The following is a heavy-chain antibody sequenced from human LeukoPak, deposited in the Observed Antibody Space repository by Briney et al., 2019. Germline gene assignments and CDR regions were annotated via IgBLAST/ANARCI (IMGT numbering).Heavy chain of an antibody. Sequence: PGGSLRLSCAASGFTVSSNYMSWVRQAPGKGLEWVSVIYSGGSTYYADSVKGRFTISRDNSKNTLYLQMNSLRAVDTAVYYCARCITIFGVVTSWAFDIWGQGTMVTVSS. V-gene: IGHV3-53*01. CDR2: IYSGGST. CDR1: GFTVSSNY. D-gene: IGHD3-3*01. J-gene: IGHJ3*02. CDR3: ARCITIFGVVTSWAFDI.